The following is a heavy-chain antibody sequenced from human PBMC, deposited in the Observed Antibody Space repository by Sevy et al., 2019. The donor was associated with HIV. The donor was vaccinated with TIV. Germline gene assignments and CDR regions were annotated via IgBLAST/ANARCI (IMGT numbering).Heavy chain of an antibody. CDR2: IYYSGCT. CDR1: GGSMTSYY. V-gene: IGHV4-59*12. D-gene: IGHD2-21*01. J-gene: IGHJ4*02. Sequence: SETLSLSCSVSGGSMTSYYWSWIRQPPGKGLEWIGYIYYSGCTNYNPSLKSRVTMSVDTSKNQFSLTLISVSAADTAVYYCARSVGMGNYFDYWGQGALVTVSS. CDR3: ARSVGMGNYFDY.